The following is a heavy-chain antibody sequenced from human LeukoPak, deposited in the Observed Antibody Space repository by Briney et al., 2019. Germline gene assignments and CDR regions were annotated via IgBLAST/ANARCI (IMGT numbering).Heavy chain of an antibody. CDR3: TSLSNTDKDDY. CDR2: ITSSSSYI. D-gene: IGHD1/OR15-1a*01. Sequence: GGSLRLSCAASGFTFSSYSMNWVRQAPGKGLEWVSSITSSSSYIYYADSVKGRFTISRDNAKNSLYLQMNSLRAEDTAVYYCTSLSNTDKDDYWGQGTLVTVSS. V-gene: IGHV3-21*01. J-gene: IGHJ4*02. CDR1: GFTFSSYS.